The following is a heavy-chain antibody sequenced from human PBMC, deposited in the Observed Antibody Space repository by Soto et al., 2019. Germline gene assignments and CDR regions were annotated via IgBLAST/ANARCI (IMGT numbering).Heavy chain of an antibody. Sequence: ASVKVSCQASGYTFTSYGIRWVRQAPGKGLEWMGWISAYNGNTNYAQKLQGRVTMTTDTSTSTAYMELRSLRSDDTAVYYCARGSLSAVTNIWFDPWGQGTLVTVSS. CDR2: ISAYNGNT. D-gene: IGHD4-17*01. CDR1: GYTFTSYG. J-gene: IGHJ5*02. V-gene: IGHV1-18*04. CDR3: ARGSLSAVTNIWFDP.